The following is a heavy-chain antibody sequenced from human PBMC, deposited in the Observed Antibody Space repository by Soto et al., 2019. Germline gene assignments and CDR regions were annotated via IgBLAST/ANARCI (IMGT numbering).Heavy chain of an antibody. J-gene: IGHJ5*02. D-gene: IGHD4-17*01. Sequence: QVQLVESGGGVVKPGGSLRLSCAASGFTFSGYYMSWIRQAPGKGLEWVSYMSSSGSSIYYADSVKGRFTISRDNAKNSLFLQMDSLIVEDTAVYYCARGHDYEEYEWFDPWGRGTLVTVS. V-gene: IGHV3-11*01. CDR1: GFTFSGYY. CDR3: ARGHDYEEYEWFDP. CDR2: MSSSGSSI.